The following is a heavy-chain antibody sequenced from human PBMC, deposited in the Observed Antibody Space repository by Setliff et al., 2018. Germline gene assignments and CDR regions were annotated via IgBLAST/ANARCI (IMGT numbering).Heavy chain of an antibody. CDR3: ARGGPGVVIMPAAKLFDY. J-gene: IGHJ4*02. Sequence: ASVKVSCKASGYTFTGYYMHWVRQAPGQGLEWMGRINPNSGGINYAQKFQGRVTMTWDTSISTAYMELSRLRSDDTAVYYCARGGPGVVIMPAAKLFDYWGQGTLVTVSS. CDR1: GYTFTGYY. CDR2: INPNSGGI. V-gene: IGHV1-2*06. D-gene: IGHD2-2*01.